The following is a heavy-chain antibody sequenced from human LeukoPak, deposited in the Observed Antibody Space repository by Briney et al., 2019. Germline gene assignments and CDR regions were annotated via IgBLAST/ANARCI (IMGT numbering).Heavy chain of an antibody. CDR3: SRLLGNSTIYDL. CDR2: IKPDGSVK. Sequence: GGSLRLSCAASGFTFNRHWMSWVRQAPGKGLAWVATIKPDGSVKHHVDSVKGRFIISRDNAENSLCLQMDRQRAEDTAMYYCSRLLGNSTIYDLWGQGTLVSVSS. J-gene: IGHJ1*01. CDR1: GFTFNRHW. D-gene: IGHD1-7*01. V-gene: IGHV3-7*03.